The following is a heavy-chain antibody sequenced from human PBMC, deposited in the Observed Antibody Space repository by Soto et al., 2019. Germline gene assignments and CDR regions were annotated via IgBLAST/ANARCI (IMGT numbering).Heavy chain of an antibody. J-gene: IGHJ4*02. CDR3: AKEGGGSSASD. Sequence: QVQLVESGGGVVQPGRPLRLSCAASGFTFSSYGMHWVRQAPGKGLEWVAVISYDGSNKYYADSVKGRFTISRDNSKNPLYLQMNSRRAEDTAVYYWAKEGGGSSASDWGQGILVTVSS. CDR2: ISYDGSNK. CDR1: GFTFSSYG. V-gene: IGHV3-30*18. D-gene: IGHD3-10*01.